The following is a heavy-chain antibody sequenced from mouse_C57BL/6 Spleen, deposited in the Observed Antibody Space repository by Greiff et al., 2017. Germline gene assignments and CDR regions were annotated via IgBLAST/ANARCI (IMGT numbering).Heavy chain of an antibody. D-gene: IGHD3-2*02. J-gene: IGHJ2*01. CDR3: ARYGAQATWEDYYFDY. V-gene: IGHV3-8*01. CDR2: ISYSGST. Sequence: EVQRVESGPGLAKPSQTLSLTCSVTGYSITSDYWNWIRKFPGKKLEYIGYISYSGSTYYNPSLKSRIYITPDTSKNQYYLQLKTVTTEDTATYYCARYGAQATWEDYYFDYWGQGTTLTVSS. CDR1: GYSITSDY.